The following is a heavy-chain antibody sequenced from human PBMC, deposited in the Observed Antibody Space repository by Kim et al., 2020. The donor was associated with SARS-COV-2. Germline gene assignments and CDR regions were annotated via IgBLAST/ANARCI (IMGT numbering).Heavy chain of an antibody. J-gene: IGHJ4*02. Sequence: PSLKSRVTISVDTSTNQFSLKLSSVTAADTAVYYCARLHFDWLLYRYFDYWGQGTLVTVSS. CDR3: ARLHFDWLLYRYFDY. D-gene: IGHD3-9*01. V-gene: IGHV4-31*02.